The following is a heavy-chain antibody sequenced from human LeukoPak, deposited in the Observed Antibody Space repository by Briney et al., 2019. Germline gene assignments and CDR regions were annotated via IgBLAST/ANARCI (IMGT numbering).Heavy chain of an antibody. D-gene: IGHD2-15*01. CDR3: ASPQGYCSGGSCYRRAFDI. CDR1: GYTFTSYG. CDR2: ISAYNGNT. J-gene: IGHJ3*02. V-gene: IGHV1-18*01. Sequence: ASVKVSCKASGYTFTSYGISWVRQAPGQGLEWMGWISAYNGNTNYAQKLQGRVTMTTDTSTSTAYMELRSLRSDDTAVYYCASPQGYCSGGSCYRRAFDIWGQGTMVTVSS.